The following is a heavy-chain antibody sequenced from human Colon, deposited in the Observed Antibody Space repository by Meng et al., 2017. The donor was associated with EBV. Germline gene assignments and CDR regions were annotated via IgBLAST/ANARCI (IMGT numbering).Heavy chain of an antibody. CDR3: ARGPYCGGDCYWFDP. J-gene: IGHJ5*02. CDR1: GDSISSGDYS. V-gene: IGHV4-30-2*01. CDR2: IYHGGTT. Sequence: LLLQESDSGLVQPSQSLSLTCAVSGDSISSGDYSWSWIRQPPGQGLEWIGYIYHGGTTYNTSLKSRVTISVDNSKNQFSLRLTSVTAADTAVYYCARGPYCGGDCYWFDPWGQGTLVTVS. D-gene: IGHD2-21*02.